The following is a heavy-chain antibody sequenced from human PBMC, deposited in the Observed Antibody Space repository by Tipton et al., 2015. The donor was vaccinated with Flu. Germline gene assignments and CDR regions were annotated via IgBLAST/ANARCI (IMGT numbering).Heavy chain of an antibody. Sequence: SLRLSCADSGFTVNSNYMSWVRQAPGKGLEWVSVIYSDCRAYYVDSVKGRFTVSRDDSKNMLSLQMDSLRAEDTAVYYCTRGQGANPWGQGTLVTVSS. CDR1: GFTVNSNY. CDR3: TRGQGANP. V-gene: IGHV3-53*01. J-gene: IGHJ5*02. CDR2: IYSDCRA.